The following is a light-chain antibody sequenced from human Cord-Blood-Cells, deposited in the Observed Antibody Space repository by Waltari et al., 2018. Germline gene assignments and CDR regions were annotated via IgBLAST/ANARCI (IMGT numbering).Light chain of an antibody. J-gene: IGLJ2*01. CDR1: SRDVGSYNI. CDR2: EGS. CDR3: CSYAGSSTFDVV. Sequence: QSALTKPASVSGSPGQSITISCTGTSRDVGSYNIVSWYQQHPGKAPKLMIYEGSKRPSGVSNRFSGSKSGNTASLTISGLQAEDEADYYCCSYAGSSTFDVVFGGGTKLTVL. V-gene: IGLV2-23*03.